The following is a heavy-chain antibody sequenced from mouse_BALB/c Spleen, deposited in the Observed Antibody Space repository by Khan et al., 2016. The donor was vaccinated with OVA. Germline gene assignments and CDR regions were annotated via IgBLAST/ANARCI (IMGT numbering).Heavy chain of an antibody. J-gene: IGHJ3*01. CDR2: IDPFNGST. D-gene: IGHD1-1*01. V-gene: IGHV1S135*01. CDR3: ARRGTSSWFAY. CDR1: GYSFTTYY. Sequence: VQLKESGPELMKPGASVKISCKASGYSFTTYYIHWVKQSHGKSLEWIGYIDPFNGSTTYNQKFKGKATLTVDKSSSTAYMHLSSLTSEDSAVFYCARRGTSSWFAYWGQGTLVTVSA.